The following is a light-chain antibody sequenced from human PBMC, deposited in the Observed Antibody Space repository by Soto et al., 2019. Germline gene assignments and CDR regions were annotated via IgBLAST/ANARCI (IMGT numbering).Light chain of an antibody. Sequence: QSALTQPASVSGSPGQSITISCTGTSSDVGGYNYVSWYQQHPGKAPKLMIYDVSNRPSGVSNRFSGSKSGNTASLTISGLQAEDEADYYCGSYTSSSTLHYVFGTGTKVT. J-gene: IGLJ1*01. V-gene: IGLV2-14*01. CDR3: GSYTSSSTLHYV. CDR2: DVS. CDR1: SSDVGGYNY.